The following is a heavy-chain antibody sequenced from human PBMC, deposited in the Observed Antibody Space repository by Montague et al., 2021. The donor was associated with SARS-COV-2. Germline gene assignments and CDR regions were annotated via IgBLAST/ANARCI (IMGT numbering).Heavy chain of an antibody. D-gene: IGHD3-10*01. J-gene: IGHJ4*02. Sequence: SETLSLTCAVYGGSFSGYSRNWIRQPPGKGLEWIGEINHGGSTNXNPSLKSRVTMSVDTSKNQFSLKLSSVTAADTAVYYCARGARQGYGFGLGSFDYWGRG. CDR3: ARGARQGYGFGLGSFDY. CDR1: GGSFSGYS. CDR2: INHGGST. V-gene: IGHV4-34*01.